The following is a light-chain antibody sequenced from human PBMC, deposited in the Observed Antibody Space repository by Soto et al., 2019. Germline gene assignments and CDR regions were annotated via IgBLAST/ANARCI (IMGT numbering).Light chain of an antibody. CDR2: LAS. V-gene: IGKV3-11*01. J-gene: IGKJ1*01. CDR1: QAVNTR. Sequence: EIVLTQSPATLSSFPGDRVTLSCRASQAVNTRLAWYQHRPGQAPRLLIYLASNRAAGVPVRFSGSGSGTDFTLTISDVEPEDFAVYYCHQSQSWPRTFGQGTTVDI. CDR3: HQSQSWPRT.